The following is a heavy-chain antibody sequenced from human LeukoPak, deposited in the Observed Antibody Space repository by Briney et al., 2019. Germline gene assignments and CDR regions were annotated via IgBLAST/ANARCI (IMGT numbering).Heavy chain of an antibody. Sequence: SETLSLTCTVSGGSISSYYWSWIRQPPGKGLEWIGYIYXXGSTNYNPSLKSRVTISVDKSKNQFSLELNSVTAADTAVYYCARNFDYWGQGTLVTVSS. V-gene: IGHV4-59*12. CDR2: IYXXGST. CDR3: ARNFDY. CDR1: GGSISSYY. J-gene: IGHJ4*02.